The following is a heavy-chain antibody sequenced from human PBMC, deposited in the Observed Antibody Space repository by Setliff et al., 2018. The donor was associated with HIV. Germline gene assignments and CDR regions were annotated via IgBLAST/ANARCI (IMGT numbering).Heavy chain of an antibody. CDR3: ARDLKSGSYSPGAFDI. CDR1: GGSISSSNW. V-gene: IGHV4-4*02. D-gene: IGHD3-10*01. CDR2: IYHSGST. Sequence: SETLSLTCAVSGGSISSSNWWSWVRQPPGKGLEWIGEIYHSGSTNYNPSIKSRVTISVDNSKNQFSLNLSSVTAADTAVYYCARDLKSGSYSPGAFDIWGQGTMVTVSS. J-gene: IGHJ3*02.